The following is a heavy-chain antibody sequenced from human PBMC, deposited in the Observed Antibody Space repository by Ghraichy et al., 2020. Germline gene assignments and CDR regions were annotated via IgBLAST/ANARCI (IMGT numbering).Heavy chain of an antibody. CDR2: IYYSGST. J-gene: IGHJ6*02. V-gene: IGHV4-59*01. D-gene: IGHD6-13*01. Sequence: SQTLSLTCTVSGGSISSYYWNWIRQPPGKGLEWIGYIYYSGSTNYNPSLKSRVTISVDTSKNQFSLKLSSVTAADTAVYYCARASVAADDYYYYGMDVWGQGTTVTVSS. CDR1: GGSISSYY. CDR3: ARASVAADDYYYYGMDV.